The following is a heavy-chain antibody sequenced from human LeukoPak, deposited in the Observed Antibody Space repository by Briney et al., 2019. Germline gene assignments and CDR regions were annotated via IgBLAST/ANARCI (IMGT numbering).Heavy chain of an antibody. CDR3: ARVPTRDGYNHFDY. D-gene: IGHD5-24*01. V-gene: IGHV4-39*01. Sequence: SETLSLTCTVSGGSISSSSYYWGWIRQPPGKGLEWIGSIYYSGSTYYNPSLKSRVTISVDTSKNQFSLKLSSVTAADTAVYYCARVPTRDGYNHFDYWGQGTLVTVSS. J-gene: IGHJ4*02. CDR2: IYYSGST. CDR1: GGSISSSSYY.